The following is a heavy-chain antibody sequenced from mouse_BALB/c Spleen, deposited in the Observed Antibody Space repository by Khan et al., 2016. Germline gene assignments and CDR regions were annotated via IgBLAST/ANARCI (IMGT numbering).Heavy chain of an antibody. Sequence: QVQLKQSGAELAKPGASVKMSCKASGYTFTSYWMHWVKQRPGQGLEWIGYINPSTGYTEYNQKFKDKATLTADKSSSTAYMQLSSLTSEDSAVYYCAREPYGNYYAMDYWGQGTSVTVSS. V-gene: IGHV1-7*01. CDR1: GYTFTSYW. D-gene: IGHD2-1*01. J-gene: IGHJ4*01. CDR2: INPSTGYT. CDR3: AREPYGNYYAMDY.